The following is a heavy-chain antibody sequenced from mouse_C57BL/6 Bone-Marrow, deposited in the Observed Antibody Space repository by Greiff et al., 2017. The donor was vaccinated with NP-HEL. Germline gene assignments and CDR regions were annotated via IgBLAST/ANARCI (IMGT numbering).Heavy chain of an antibody. Sequence: VQLQQSGAELVRPGSSVKLSCKASGYTFTSYWMHWVKQRPIQGLEWIGNIDPSDSETHYNQKFKDKATLTVDKSSSTAYMQLSSLTSEDSAVYYCARYSNYPYYFDYWGQGTTLTVSS. J-gene: IGHJ2*01. V-gene: IGHV1-52*01. D-gene: IGHD2-5*01. CDR1: GYTFTSYW. CDR2: IDPSDSET. CDR3: ARYSNYPYYFDY.